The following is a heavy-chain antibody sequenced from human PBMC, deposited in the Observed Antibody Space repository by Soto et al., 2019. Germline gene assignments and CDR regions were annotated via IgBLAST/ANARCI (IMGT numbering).Heavy chain of an antibody. CDR3: ARGRTTVTYYYYYGMDV. D-gene: IGHD4-4*01. V-gene: IGHV4-34*01. J-gene: IGHJ6*02. CDR1: GGSFSGYY. CDR2: INHSGST. Sequence: SETLSLTCAVYGGSFSGYYWSWIRQPPGKGLEWIGEINHSGSTNYNPSLKSRVTISVDTSKNQFSLKLSSVTAADTAVYYCARGRTTVTYYYYYGMDVWGQGTTVTVS.